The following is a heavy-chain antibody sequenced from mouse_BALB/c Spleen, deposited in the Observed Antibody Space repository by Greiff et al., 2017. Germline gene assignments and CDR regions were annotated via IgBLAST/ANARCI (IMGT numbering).Heavy chain of an antibody. J-gene: IGHJ4*01. Sequence: DVQLVESGGGLVQPGGSLKLSCAASGFTFSSYTMSWVRQTPEKRLEWVAYISNGGGSTYYPDTVKGRFTISRDNAKNTLYLQMSSLKSEDTAMYYCARITTVVDAMDYWGQGTSVTVSS. V-gene: IGHV5-12-2*01. CDR1: GFTFSSYT. CDR3: ARITTVVDAMDY. D-gene: IGHD1-1*01. CDR2: ISNGGGST.